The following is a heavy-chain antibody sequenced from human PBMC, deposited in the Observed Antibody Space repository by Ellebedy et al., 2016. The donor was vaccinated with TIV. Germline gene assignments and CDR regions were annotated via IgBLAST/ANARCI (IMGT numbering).Heavy chain of an antibody. J-gene: IGHJ4*02. D-gene: IGHD3-22*01. Sequence: GGSLRLSCAASGFTFSNHAMSWVRQAPGKGLEWVSFISGSGVSTYYADSVRGRVTISRDNSKNTLYLKMNSLRADDTAVYYCAKLDSSGYYYGRIDYWGQGTLVTVSS. CDR1: GFTFSNHA. CDR3: AKLDSSGYYYGRIDY. V-gene: IGHV3-23*01. CDR2: ISGSGVST.